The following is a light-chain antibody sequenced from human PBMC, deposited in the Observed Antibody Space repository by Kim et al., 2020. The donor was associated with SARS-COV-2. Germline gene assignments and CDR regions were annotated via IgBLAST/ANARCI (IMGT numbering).Light chain of an antibody. Sequence: DIQMTQSPSSLSASVGDRVTITCRASQGISNYLAWYQQKPGEIPKVLIYGASTVQSGVPSRFSGSGSGTDFTLTITSLQPEDVATYYCQKYNSAPQTFGQGTKVEIK. CDR2: GAS. CDR1: QGISNY. CDR3: QKYNSAPQT. J-gene: IGKJ1*01. V-gene: IGKV1-27*01.